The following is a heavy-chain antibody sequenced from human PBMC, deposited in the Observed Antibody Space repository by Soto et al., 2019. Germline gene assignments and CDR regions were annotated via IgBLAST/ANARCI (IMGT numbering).Heavy chain of an antibody. CDR2: INPSGGST. Sequence: QVQLVQSGAEVKKPGASVKVSCKASGYTFTSYYMHWVRQAPGQGLEWMGIINPSGGSTSYAQKFQGRVTMTRDTSTSTVYRKLSSLRSEDTAVYYCARGDLGILGFDYWGQGTLVTVSS. V-gene: IGHV1-46*03. CDR3: ARGDLGILGFDY. J-gene: IGHJ4*02. D-gene: IGHD1-26*01. CDR1: GYTFTSYY.